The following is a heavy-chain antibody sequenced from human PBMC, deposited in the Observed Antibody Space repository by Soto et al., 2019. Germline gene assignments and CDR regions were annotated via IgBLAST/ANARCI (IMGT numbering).Heavy chain of an antibody. CDR2: ISGSGGST. Sequence: EVQLLESGGGLVQPGGSLRLSCAASGFTFSSYAMSWVRQAPGKGLEWVSAISGSGGSTYYADSVKGRFTISRDNSKNTLYLQMNSLRAEDTAVYYCAKDPEIVVVSYWYFDLWGRGTLVTVSS. CDR1: GFTFSSYA. V-gene: IGHV3-23*01. D-gene: IGHD3-22*01. J-gene: IGHJ2*01. CDR3: AKDPEIVVVSYWYFDL.